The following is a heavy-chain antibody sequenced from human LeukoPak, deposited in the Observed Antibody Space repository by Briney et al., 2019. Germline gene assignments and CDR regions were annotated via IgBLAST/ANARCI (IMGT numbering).Heavy chain of an antibody. V-gene: IGHV3-7*01. Sequence: PGGSLRLSCAASGFTFSNYWVSWVRQAPGKGLEWVANIKQDGSEKYVDSVRGRFTVSRDNADNSLYLQMNSLRAEDTAKYYCARDLSPMSSGSYDRSYYFDYWGQGTLVTVSS. CDR2: IKQDGSEK. CDR3: ARDLSPMSSGSYDRSYYFDY. D-gene: IGHD1-26*01. CDR1: GFTFSNYW. J-gene: IGHJ4*02.